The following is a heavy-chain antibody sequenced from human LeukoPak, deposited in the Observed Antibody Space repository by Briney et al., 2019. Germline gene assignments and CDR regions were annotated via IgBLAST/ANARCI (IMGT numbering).Heavy chain of an antibody. D-gene: IGHD6-13*01. J-gene: IGHJ4*02. CDR3: ARDPLYSSSWYVVPDY. CDR2: ISTYSGNT. CDR1: GYTFTSYG. Sequence: ASVKVSCKASGYTFTSYGISWVRQAPGQGLEWMGWISTYSGNTNYAQKLQGRVTMTTDTSTSTAYIELRSLRSDDTAVYYCARDPLYSSSWYVVPDYWGQGTLVTVSS. V-gene: IGHV1-18*01.